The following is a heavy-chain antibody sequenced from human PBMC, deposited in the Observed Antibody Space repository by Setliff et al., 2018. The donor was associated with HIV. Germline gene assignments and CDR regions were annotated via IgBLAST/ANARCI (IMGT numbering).Heavy chain of an antibody. V-gene: IGHV1-69*05. CDR3: PTRLYPYDTGRQYNALGHFES. CDR1: GGTFTNHG. J-gene: IGHJ4*02. Sequence: SVKVSCKASGGTFTNHGIGWVRQAPGRRLEWLGGVIPMFGITNDGQKFQGRVAITTDESTSTVFMELSSLTSEDTAVCYCPTRLYPYDTGRQYNALGHFESWGQGTLVTVSS. D-gene: IGHD1-20*01. CDR2: VIPMFGIT.